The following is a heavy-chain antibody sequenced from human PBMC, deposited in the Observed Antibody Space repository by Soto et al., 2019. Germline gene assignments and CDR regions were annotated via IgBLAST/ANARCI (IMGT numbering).Heavy chain of an antibody. V-gene: IGHV4-59*08. Sequence: SETLSLTCTVSGGSISNYYWIWIRQPPGKGLDWIGHIYSSGSANYNPSLKSRVTMSVDTSKNHFSLRLSSVTAADTAVYYCARVVVRGILFGGFDIWGHGTMVTVSS. J-gene: IGHJ3*02. CDR3: ARVVVRGILFGGFDI. D-gene: IGHD2-15*01. CDR2: IYSSGSA. CDR1: GGSISNYY.